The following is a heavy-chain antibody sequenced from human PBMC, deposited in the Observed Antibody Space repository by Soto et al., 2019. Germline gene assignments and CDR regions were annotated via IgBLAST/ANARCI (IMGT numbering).Heavy chain of an antibody. Sequence: GGSLRLSCAASGFTFSSYWMHWVRQAPGKGLVWVSRINSDGSSTSYADSVKGRFTISRDNAKNTLYLQMNGLRSEDTAVYYCARGKSASFSMDVWGQGTTVTVSS. CDR1: GFTFSSYW. J-gene: IGHJ6*02. CDR3: ARGKSASFSMDV. V-gene: IGHV3-74*01. D-gene: IGHD3-16*01. CDR2: INSDGSST.